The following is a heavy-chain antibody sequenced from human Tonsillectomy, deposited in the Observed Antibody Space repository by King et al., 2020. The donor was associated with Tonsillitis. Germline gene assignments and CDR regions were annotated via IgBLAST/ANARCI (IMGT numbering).Heavy chain of an antibody. CDR3: ARNTFGPLNEAFEF. D-gene: IGHD3-16*01. J-gene: IGHJ3*01. CDR1: GGSINSYY. V-gene: IGHV4-4*07. Sequence: VQLQESGPGRVKPSETLSLICTVSGGSINSYYWSWIRQPAGRTLEWIGRIYASGSTDYNPSLKSRVTMSIDTSKNQFSLKLSSVTAADTAIYYCARNTFGPLNEAFEFWGQGTRVTVSS. CDR2: IYASGST.